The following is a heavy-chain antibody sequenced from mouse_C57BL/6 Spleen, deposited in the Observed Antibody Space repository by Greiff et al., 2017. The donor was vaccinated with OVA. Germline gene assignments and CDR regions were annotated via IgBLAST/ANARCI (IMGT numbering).Heavy chain of an antibody. CDR2: IDPSDSYT. D-gene: IGHD2-2*01. V-gene: IGHV1-69*01. CDR3: ARGGYDGLWFAY. CDR1: GYTFTSYW. Sequence: QVQLQQPGAELGMPGASVKLSCKASGYTFTSYWMHWVKQRPGQGLEWIGEIDPSDSYTNYNQQFKGKSTLTVDKSSSTAYMQLSSLTSEDSAVYYCARGGYDGLWFAYWGQGTLVTVSA. J-gene: IGHJ3*01.